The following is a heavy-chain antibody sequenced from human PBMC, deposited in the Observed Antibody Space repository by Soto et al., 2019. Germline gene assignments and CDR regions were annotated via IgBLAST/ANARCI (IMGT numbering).Heavy chain of an antibody. CDR1: GGSISSYY. CDR3: ARASSSTDSGFDS. D-gene: IGHD6-25*01. J-gene: IGHJ4*02. V-gene: IGHV4-59*01. CDR2: IYYSGSA. Sequence: QVQLQESGPGVVKPSETLSLTCIVSGGSISSYYWSWIRQPPGKRLERIGFIYYSGSANYNPSLKSRVTISVDTSRNLFSLKLTSVTAADTAVYFCARASSSTDSGFDSWGQGTLVTVSS.